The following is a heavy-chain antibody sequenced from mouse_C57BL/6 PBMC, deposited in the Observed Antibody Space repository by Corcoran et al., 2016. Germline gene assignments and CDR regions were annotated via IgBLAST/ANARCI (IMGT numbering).Heavy chain of an antibody. J-gene: IGHJ4*01. CDR3: ARYIYYDYDRVMDY. Sequence: QIQLVQSGPELKKPGETVKISCKASGYTFTTYGMSWVKQAPGKGLKWMGWINTYSGVPTYADDFKGRFAFSLATSASTAYLQINNLKNEDTATYFCARYIYYDYDRVMDYWGQGTSVTVSS. CDR1: GYTFTTYG. CDR2: INTYSGVP. D-gene: IGHD2-4*01. V-gene: IGHV9-3*01.